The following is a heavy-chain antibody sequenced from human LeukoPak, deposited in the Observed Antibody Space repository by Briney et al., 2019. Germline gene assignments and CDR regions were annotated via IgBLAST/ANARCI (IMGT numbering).Heavy chain of an antibody. D-gene: IGHD3-16*02. V-gene: IGHV4-39*01. CDR1: GGSISSSSYY. CDR2: IYYSGST. CDR3: ARRVWGNYRTYYFDY. Sequence: SETLSLTCTVSGGSISSSSYYWGWIRQPPGKGLGWIGSIYYSGSTYYNPSLKSRVTTSVDTSKNQFSLKLSSVTAADTAVYYCARRVWGNYRTYYFDYWGQGTLVTVSS. J-gene: IGHJ4*02.